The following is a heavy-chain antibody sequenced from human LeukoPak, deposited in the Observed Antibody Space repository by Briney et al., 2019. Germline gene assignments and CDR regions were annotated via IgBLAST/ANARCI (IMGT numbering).Heavy chain of an antibody. V-gene: IGHV3-23*01. Sequence: GGSLRLSCAASGFTFSSYAMSWVRQAPGKGLEWLSGISGSGNGTYYADSVEGRFIISRDNSKNMVYLQMNSLTVEDTATYYCAKRTMSAFDSWGQGTLLIVSS. CDR3: AKRTMSAFDS. CDR1: GFTFSSYA. CDR2: ISGSGNGT. J-gene: IGHJ4*02.